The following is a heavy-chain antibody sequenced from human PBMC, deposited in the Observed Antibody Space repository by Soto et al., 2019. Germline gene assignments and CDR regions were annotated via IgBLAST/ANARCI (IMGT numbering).Heavy chain of an antibody. Sequence: SETLSLTCAVYGGSFSGYYWSWIRQPPGKGLEWIGEINHSGSTNYNPSLKSRVTISVDTSKNQFSLKLSSVTAADTAVYYCARGGGGLYSSPLYYYYYMDVWGKGTTVTVSS. J-gene: IGHJ6*03. D-gene: IGHD6-13*01. V-gene: IGHV4-34*01. CDR3: ARGGGGLYSSPLYYYYYMDV. CDR2: INHSGST. CDR1: GGSFSGYY.